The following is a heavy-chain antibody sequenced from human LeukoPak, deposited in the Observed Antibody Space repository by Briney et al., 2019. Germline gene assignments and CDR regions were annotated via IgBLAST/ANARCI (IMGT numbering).Heavy chain of an antibody. V-gene: IGHV5-51*01. CDR1: RYKFANFW. CDR2: IYPGDSDI. Sequence: GESLKISCQGSRYKFANFWIGWVRQTPGKGLEWMGIIYPGDSDIRYSPSFQGQVTISADTSINTAFLQWSSLKASGTALYYCARRGNAYDYWGQGTLVTVSS. J-gene: IGHJ4*02. CDR3: ARRGNAYDY.